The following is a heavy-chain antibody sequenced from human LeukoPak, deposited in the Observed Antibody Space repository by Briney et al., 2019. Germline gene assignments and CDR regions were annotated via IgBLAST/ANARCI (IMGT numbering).Heavy chain of an antibody. CDR2: IDHSGNT. CDR3: ARVPHSVEGSMKAVFIHYFDY. V-gene: IGHV4-38-2*01. CDR1: GYSINSGYC. J-gene: IGHJ4*02. Sequence: SETLSLSCAVSGYSINSGYCWGWIRQPPGKGLEWIGGIDHSGNTHYNPSLKNRVTISVDTFKNEFSLKLSSVTATDTAVYYCARVPHSVEGSMKAVFIHYFDYWGQGSLVTVSS. D-gene: IGHD3-22*01.